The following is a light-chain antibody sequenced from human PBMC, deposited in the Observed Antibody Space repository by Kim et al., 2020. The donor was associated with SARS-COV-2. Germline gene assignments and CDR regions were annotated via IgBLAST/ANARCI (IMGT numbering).Light chain of an antibody. Sequence: IVMTQSSATLSVSPGERATLSCRASQSVSSNLAWYQQKPGQAPRLLIYGASTRATGIPARFSGSGSGTEFTLTISSLQSEDFAVYYCQQYNNWPPYTFGQGTKLEI. V-gene: IGKV3-15*01. CDR1: QSVSSN. J-gene: IGKJ2*01. CDR2: GAS. CDR3: QQYNNWPPYT.